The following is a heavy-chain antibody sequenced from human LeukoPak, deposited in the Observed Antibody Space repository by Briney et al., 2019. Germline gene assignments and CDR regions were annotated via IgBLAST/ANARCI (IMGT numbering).Heavy chain of an antibody. D-gene: IGHD3-22*01. Sequence: SETLSLTCAVAGGFVSSSNWWSGVRQPPGWGLARIGEIYDSGSTNYNPSLKGRVTISVDKTKNHFSLKMSSETAADTAVNYGTRVGYDYDRILPDPWGQGTLVTVS. CDR2: IYDSGST. CDR1: GGFVSSSNW. J-gene: IGHJ5*02. CDR3: TRVGYDYDRILPDP. V-gene: IGHV4-4*02.